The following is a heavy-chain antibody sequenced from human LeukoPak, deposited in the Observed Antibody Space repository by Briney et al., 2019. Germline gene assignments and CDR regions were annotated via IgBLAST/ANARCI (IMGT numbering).Heavy chain of an antibody. CDR3: ARVKGSSWYMPGAFDI. CDR2: ISSNGGST. D-gene: IGHD6-13*01. CDR1: GFTFSSYA. Sequence: GGSLRLSCAASGFTFSSYAMHWVRQAPGKGLEYVSAISSNGGSTYYANSVKGRFTISRDNSKNTLYLQMGSLRAEDMAVYYCARVKGSSWYMPGAFDIWSQGTMVTVSS. J-gene: IGHJ3*02. V-gene: IGHV3-64*01.